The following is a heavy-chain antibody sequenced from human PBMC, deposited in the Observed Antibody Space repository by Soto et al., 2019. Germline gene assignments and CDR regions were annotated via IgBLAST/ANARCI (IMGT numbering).Heavy chain of an antibody. CDR2: ISSSGSTI. Sequence: GGSLRLSCAASGFTFSDYYMSWIRQAPGKGLEWVSYISSSGSTIYYADSVKGRFTISRDNAKNSLYLQMNSLRAEDMAVYYCATSYGGWLQSNQYYFDYWGQGTLVTVSS. V-gene: IGHV3-11*01. J-gene: IGHJ4*02. CDR1: GFTFSDYY. D-gene: IGHD5-12*01. CDR3: ATSYGGWLQSNQYYFDY.